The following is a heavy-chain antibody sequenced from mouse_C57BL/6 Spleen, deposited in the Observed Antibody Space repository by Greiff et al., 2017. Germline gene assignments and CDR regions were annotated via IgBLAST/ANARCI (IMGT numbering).Heavy chain of an antibody. CDR3: GGDDWYFDV. CDR1: GFTFSDYG. CDR2: ISSGSSTI. J-gene: IGHJ1*03. D-gene: IGHD3-3*01. V-gene: IGHV5-17*01. Sequence: EVKVEESGGGLVKPGGSLKLSCAASGFTFSDYGMHWVRQAPEKGLEWVAYISSGSSTIYYADTVKGRFTISRDNAKNTLFLQMTSLRSEDTAMYYCGGDDWYFDVWGTGTTVTVSS.